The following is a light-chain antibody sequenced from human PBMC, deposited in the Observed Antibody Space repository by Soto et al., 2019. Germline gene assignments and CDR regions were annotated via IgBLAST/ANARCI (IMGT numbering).Light chain of an antibody. CDR3: VLYMGSGISV. J-gene: IGLJ3*02. CDR2: STN. V-gene: IGLV8-61*01. Sequence: QTVVTQEPSFSVSPGGTVTLTCGLSSGSVSTSYYPSWYQQTPGQAPRTLIHSTNTRSSGVPDRFSGSILGNKAPLTITGAQADDESDYYCVLYMGSGISVFGGGTKLTVL. CDR1: SGSVSTSYY.